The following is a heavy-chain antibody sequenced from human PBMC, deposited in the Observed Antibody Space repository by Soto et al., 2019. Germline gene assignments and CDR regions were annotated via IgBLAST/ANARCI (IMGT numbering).Heavy chain of an antibody. CDR2: ISGSGGST. V-gene: IGHV3-23*01. Sequence: GGSLRLSCAASGFTFSSYAMSWVRQAPGKGLEWVSAISGSGGSTYYADSVKGRFTISRENSKNTLYLQMNSLSAEYKAVYYCAKDGLSNYWGRGTLVTVSS. CDR1: GFTFSSYA. CDR3: AKDGLSNY. J-gene: IGHJ4*02.